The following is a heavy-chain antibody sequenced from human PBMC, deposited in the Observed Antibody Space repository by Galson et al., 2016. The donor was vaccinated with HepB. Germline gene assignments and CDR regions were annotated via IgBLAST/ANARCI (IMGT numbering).Heavy chain of an antibody. V-gene: IGHV3-33*01. CDR1: GFTFSGYG. CDR2: IWDDGSNK. D-gene: IGHD2-15*01. J-gene: IGHJ4*02. Sequence: SLRLSCAASGFTFSGYGMHWVRQAPGKGLEWVAVIWDDGSNKYYADSVKGRFTISRDNYKNTLYLQMNSLRAEDTAVYYCARGNTCSGGACYLDYWGQGTLVTAS. CDR3: ARGNTCSGGACYLDY.